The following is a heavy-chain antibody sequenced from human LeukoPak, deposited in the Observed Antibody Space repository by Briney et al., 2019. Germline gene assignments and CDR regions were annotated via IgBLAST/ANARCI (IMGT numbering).Heavy chain of an antibody. V-gene: IGHV3-43*01. D-gene: IGHD7-27*01. CDR2: ISWDGGST. Sequence: GGSLRLSCAASGFTFDDYTMHWVRQAPGKGLEWVSLISWDGGSTYYVDSVKGRFTISRDNSKNSLYLQMNSLRTEDTALYYCAKDIAVGNYYYYMDVWGKGTTVTASS. CDR3: AKDIAVGNYYYYMDV. CDR1: GFTFDDYT. J-gene: IGHJ6*03.